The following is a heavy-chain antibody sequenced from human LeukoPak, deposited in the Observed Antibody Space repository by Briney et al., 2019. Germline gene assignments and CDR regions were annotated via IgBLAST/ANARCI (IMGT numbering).Heavy chain of an antibody. CDR3: AKGDDILTTSILFPDY. D-gene: IGHD3-9*01. V-gene: IGHV3-23*01. Sequence: GGSLRLSCAASGFTFSSYAMSWVRQAPGKGLEWVSAISGSGGSTYFADSVKGRFTISRDNSKNTLYLQMNSLRAEDTAVYYCAKGDDILTTSILFPDYWGQGTLVTVSS. CDR2: ISGSGGST. CDR1: GFTFSSYA. J-gene: IGHJ4*02.